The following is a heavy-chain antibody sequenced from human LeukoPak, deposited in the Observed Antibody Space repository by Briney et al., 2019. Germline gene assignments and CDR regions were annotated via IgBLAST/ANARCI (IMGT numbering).Heavy chain of an antibody. CDR2: IYYSGST. J-gene: IGHJ4*02. D-gene: IGHD3-22*01. V-gene: IGHV4-39*07. CDR3: ARKSQYYYDSSGYFDY. CDR1: GGSISSSSYY. Sequence: SETLSLTCTVSGGSISSSSYYWGWIRQPPGKGLEWIGYIYYSGSTNYNPSLKSRVTMSVDTSKNQFSLKLSSVTALDTAVYYCARKSQYYYDSSGYFDYWGQGTLVTVSS.